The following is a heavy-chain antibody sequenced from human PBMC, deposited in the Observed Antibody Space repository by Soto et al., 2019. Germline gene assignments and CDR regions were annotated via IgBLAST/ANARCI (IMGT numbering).Heavy chain of an antibody. D-gene: IGHD1-7*01. CDR2: SSATGAGT. CDR3: AKDRRAGGNYGFYSDF. CDR1: GFTFSSYG. J-gene: IGHJ4*02. Sequence: PGGFLRLSCAASGFTFSSYGMTWVHQAPGKGLEWVSFSSATGAGTYYADSVKGRFTISRDNSKNTLYLQMTSLRADDTAVYYCAKDRRAGGNYGFYSDFWGQGALVTVSS. V-gene: IGHV3-23*01.